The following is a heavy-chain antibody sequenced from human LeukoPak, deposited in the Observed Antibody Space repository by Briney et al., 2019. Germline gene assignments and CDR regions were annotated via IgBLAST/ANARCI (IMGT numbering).Heavy chain of an antibody. CDR2: MNPNSGNT. J-gene: IGHJ6*03. Sequence: ASVKVSCKASGYTFTSYDINWVRQATGQGLEWMGWMNPNSGNTGYAQKFQGRVTMTRNTSISTAYMELSSLRSEDTAVYYCARGACSGWDWGPCRANYYYYYMDVWGKGTTVTVSS. CDR1: GYTFTSYD. CDR3: ARGACSGWDWGPCRANYYYYYMDV. V-gene: IGHV1-8*01. D-gene: IGHD6-19*01.